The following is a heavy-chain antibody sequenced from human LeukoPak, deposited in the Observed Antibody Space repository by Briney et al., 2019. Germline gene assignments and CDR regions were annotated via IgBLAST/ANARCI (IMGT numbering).Heavy chain of an antibody. CDR3: ARAGVYDFWSGTSCYYYYMDV. D-gene: IGHD3-3*01. Sequence: SETLSLTCTVSGGSISSYYWSWIRQPPGKGLEWIGYIYYSGSTNYNPSLKSRVTISVDTSKNQFSLKLSSVTAADTAVYYCARAGVYDFWSGTSCYYYYMDVWGKGTTVTVSS. J-gene: IGHJ6*03. CDR1: GGSISSYY. V-gene: IGHV4-59*01. CDR2: IYYSGST.